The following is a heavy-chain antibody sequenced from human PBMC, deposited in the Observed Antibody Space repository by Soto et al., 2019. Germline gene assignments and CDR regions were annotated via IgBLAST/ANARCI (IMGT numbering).Heavy chain of an antibody. V-gene: IGHV3-13*01. D-gene: IGHD2-21*01. CDR1: GFTFSSYD. CDR2: IGTAGDT. Sequence: EVQLVESGGGLVQPGGSLRLSCAASGFTFSSYDMHWVRQATGKGLEWVSAIGTAGDTYYPGSVKGRFTISRENAKNSLYLQMNSLRAEDTAVYYCAGPPYSPGADYYYGMDVWGQGTTVTVSS. CDR3: AGPPYSPGADYYYGMDV. J-gene: IGHJ6*02.